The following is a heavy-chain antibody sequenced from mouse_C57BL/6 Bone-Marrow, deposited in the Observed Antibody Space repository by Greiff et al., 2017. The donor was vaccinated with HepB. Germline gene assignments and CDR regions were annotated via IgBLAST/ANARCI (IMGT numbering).Heavy chain of an antibody. CDR3: AIYGSSYDYAMDY. J-gene: IGHJ4*01. CDR2: INPSTGGT. V-gene: IGHV1-42*01. CDR1: GYSFTGYY. Sequence: EVKLVESGPELVKPGASVKISCKASGYSFTGYYMNWVKQSPEKSLEWIGEINPSTGGTTYNQKFKAKATLTVDKSSSTAYMQLKSLTSEDSAVYYCAIYGSSYDYAMDYWGQGTSVTVSS. D-gene: IGHD1-1*01.